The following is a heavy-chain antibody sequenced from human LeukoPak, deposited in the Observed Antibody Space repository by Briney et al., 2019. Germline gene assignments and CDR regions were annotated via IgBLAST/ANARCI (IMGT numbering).Heavy chain of an antibody. CDR1: GGSISNSY. J-gene: IGHJ4*02. Sequence: SETLSLTCTVSGGSISNSYWTWLRQPPGKTLEWIGYTSYSGITNRNPSLKGRVSFSLDSSKNEISLTLTSVTAADTAVYFCSRLLLDYTNDDGNFGGPHLPDWGQGTLVTVSS. D-gene: IGHD2-8*01. CDR3: SRLLLDYTNDDGNFGGPHLPD. CDR2: TSYSGIT. V-gene: IGHV4-59*01.